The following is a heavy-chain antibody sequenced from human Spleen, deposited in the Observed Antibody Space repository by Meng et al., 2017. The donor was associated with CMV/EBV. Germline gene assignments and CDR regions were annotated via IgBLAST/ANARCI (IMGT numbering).Heavy chain of an antibody. J-gene: IGHJ4*02. CDR1: GYTFADYY. CDR3: VREMMGGYFDY. D-gene: IGHD3-16*01. V-gene: IGHV1-46*01. CDR2: IVPGSGNT. Sequence: ASVKVSCKASGYTFADYYIHWVRQVPGQGLDWMGFIVPGSGNTGYAQKFQDTVTMTRDTSTTTVYLELSSLTFEDTAVYYCVREMMGGYFDYWGQGTQVTVSS.